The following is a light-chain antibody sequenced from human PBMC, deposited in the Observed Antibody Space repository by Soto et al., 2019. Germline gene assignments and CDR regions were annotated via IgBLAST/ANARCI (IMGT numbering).Light chain of an antibody. CDR3: SSYTSSSTRV. CDR2: EVS. Sequence: QSALTQPASVSGSPGQSITISCTGTSSDVGGYNYVSWYQQHPGKAPKLMIYEVSNRPSGVSNRFSGSKSGNTASLTISGLQAEDGADYYCSSYTSSSTRVLGGGTKLTFL. CDR1: SSDVGGYNY. J-gene: IGLJ3*02. V-gene: IGLV2-14*01.